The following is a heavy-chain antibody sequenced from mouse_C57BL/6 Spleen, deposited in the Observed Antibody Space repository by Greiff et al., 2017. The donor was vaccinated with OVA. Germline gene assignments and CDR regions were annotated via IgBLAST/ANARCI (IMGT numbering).Heavy chain of an antibody. J-gene: IGHJ4*01. CDR3: ARDEGNYAMDY. V-gene: IGHV5-4*01. Sequence: DVMLVESGGGLVKPGGSLKLSCAASGFTFSSYAMSWVRQTPEKRLEWVATISDGGSYTYYPDNVKGRFTISRDNAKNNLYLQMSHLKSEDTAMYYCARDEGNYAMDYWGQGTSVTVSS. CDR1: GFTFSSYA. CDR2: ISDGGSYT.